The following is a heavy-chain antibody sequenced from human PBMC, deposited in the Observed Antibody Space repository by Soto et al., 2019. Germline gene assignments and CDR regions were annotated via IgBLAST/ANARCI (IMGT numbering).Heavy chain of an antibody. J-gene: IGHJ6*02. CDR1: GGSVSSENYY. V-gene: IGHV4-61*01. CDR2: IYYLWGT. Sequence: QVHLQESGPGRVKPSETLSLTCTVSGGSVSSENYYWSWGRQLQGKGLEWVGYIYYLWGTKCNTYLRNRVTMSLDTSNNQFSLDLTSVTVAAPAVHYCTTTVGDSNNVWDHRTTVTVSS. CDR3: TTTVGDSNNV. D-gene: IGHD1-1*01.